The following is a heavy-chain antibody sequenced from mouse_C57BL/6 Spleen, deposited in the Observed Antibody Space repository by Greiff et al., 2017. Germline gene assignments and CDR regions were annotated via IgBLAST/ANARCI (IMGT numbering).Heavy chain of an antibody. CDR3: TRGGNYVSSAFAY. D-gene: IGHD1-1*01. V-gene: IGHV1-5*01. CDR2: IYPGNSDT. Sequence: EVKLQESGTVLARPGASVKMSCKTSGYTFTSYWMHWVKQRPGQGLEWIGAIYPGNSDTSYNQKFKGKAKLTAVTSASTADMELSSLPNEASSVYYCTRGGNYVSSAFAYWGQGTLVTVSA. CDR1: GYTFTSYW. J-gene: IGHJ3*01.